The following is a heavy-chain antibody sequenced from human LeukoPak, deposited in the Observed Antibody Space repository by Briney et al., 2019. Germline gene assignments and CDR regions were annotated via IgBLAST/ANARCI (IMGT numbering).Heavy chain of an antibody. V-gene: IGHV3-64*04. Sequence: GGSLRLSCSASGFTFSNYAMHWVRQAPGKGLEYVSAISSNGGSTYYADSVKGRFTISRDNSKNTLYLQMNSLRAEDTALYYCARDYDYGDYPGYWGQGTLVTVSS. D-gene: IGHD4-17*01. CDR1: GFTFSNYA. J-gene: IGHJ4*02. CDR2: ISSNGGST. CDR3: ARDYDYGDYPGY.